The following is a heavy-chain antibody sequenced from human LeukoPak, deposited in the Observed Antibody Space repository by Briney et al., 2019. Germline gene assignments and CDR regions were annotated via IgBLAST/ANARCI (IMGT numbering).Heavy chain of an antibody. CDR3: ARRTIVGAGFDY. Sequence: GGSLRLSXVASGFTFDDYGMSWVRQVPGKGLEWVCGINWNGGSTGYADSVKGRFTISRDSAKNSLYVQMKSLRADDTAFYYCARRTIVGAGFDYWGQGTLVTVSS. J-gene: IGHJ4*02. D-gene: IGHD1-26*01. CDR2: INWNGGST. V-gene: IGHV3-20*04. CDR1: GFTFDDYG.